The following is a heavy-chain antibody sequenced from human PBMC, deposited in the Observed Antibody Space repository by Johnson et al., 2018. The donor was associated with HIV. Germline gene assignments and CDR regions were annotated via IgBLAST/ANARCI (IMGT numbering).Heavy chain of an antibody. CDR2: IKQDGSAK. V-gene: IGHV3-7*05. J-gene: IGHJ3*02. D-gene: IGHD5-12*01. CDR1: GFTFSTYW. Sequence: VQLVESGGGLVQPGGSLRLSCVASGFTFSTYWMSWVRQAPGKGLEWVANIKQDGSAKNYVDSVKGRFTISRDNAKNSVYLQMNSQRAEDTAVDYCCRHSARVDSGNDAFDIWGQGTMVTVSS. CDR3: CRHSARVDSGNDAFDI.